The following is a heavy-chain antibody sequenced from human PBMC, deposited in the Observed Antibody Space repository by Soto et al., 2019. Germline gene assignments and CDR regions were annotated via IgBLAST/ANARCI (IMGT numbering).Heavy chain of an antibody. V-gene: IGHV3-23*01. CDR3: AKVIVLGASTLEY. CDR1: GFMFNHYA. CDR2: ISGSTGTT. D-gene: IGHD6-6*01. J-gene: IGHJ4*02. Sequence: EQVLESGGGLVQPGGSLRLSCEASGFMFNHYAMAWVRQTPGKGLEWVSVISGSTGTTYYADSVKGRFTISRDNSKNTVYLQMSSLRVEDSALYSCAKVIVLGASTLEYWGPGTRVTVSS.